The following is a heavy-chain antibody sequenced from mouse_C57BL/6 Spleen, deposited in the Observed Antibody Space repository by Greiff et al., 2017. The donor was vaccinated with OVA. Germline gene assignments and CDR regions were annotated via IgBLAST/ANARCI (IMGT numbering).Heavy chain of an antibody. CDR3: ARIYDGYWFAY. Sequence: EVHLVESEGGLVQPGSSMKLSCTASGFTFSDYYMAWVRQVPEKGLEWVANINYDGSSTYYLDSLKSRFIISRDNAKNILYLQMSSLKSEDTATYYCARIYDGYWFAYWGQGTLVTVSA. D-gene: IGHD2-3*01. CDR1: GFTFSDYY. J-gene: IGHJ3*01. CDR2: INYDGSST. V-gene: IGHV5-16*01.